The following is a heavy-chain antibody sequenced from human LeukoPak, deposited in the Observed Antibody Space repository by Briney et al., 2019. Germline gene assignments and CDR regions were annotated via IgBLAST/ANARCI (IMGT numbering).Heavy chain of an antibody. CDR3: ARRAVAGTADY. J-gene: IGHJ4*02. V-gene: IGHV3-7*01. CDR2: IKQDGSEK. Sequence: GGSLRLSCAASGFTFSSYAMSWVRQAPGKGLEWVANIKQDGSEKYYVDSVKGRFTISRDNAKNSLYLQMNSLRAEDTAVYYCARRAVAGTADYWGQGTLVTVSS. D-gene: IGHD6-19*01. CDR1: GFTFSSYA.